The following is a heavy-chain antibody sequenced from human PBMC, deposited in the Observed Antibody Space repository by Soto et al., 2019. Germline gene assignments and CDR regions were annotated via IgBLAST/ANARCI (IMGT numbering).Heavy chain of an antibody. V-gene: IGHV3-21*01. Sequence: GGSLRLSCAASGFTSRSFTMNWVLQAPRKGLEWVSTISSNSAYIYYTDALRGRFTSSRDNAKNSLHLQMNSLRAEDTAVYYCTRDASRDSSARGWFDPWGPGTLVTVSS. J-gene: IGHJ5*02. CDR3: TRDASRDSSARGWFDP. D-gene: IGHD6-13*01. CDR2: ISSNSAYI. CDR1: GFTSRSFT.